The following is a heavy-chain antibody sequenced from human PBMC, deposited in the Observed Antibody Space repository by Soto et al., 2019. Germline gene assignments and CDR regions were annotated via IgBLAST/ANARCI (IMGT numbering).Heavy chain of an antibody. CDR1: GYTFTSYY. CDR3: ARDQGDSSSANYYYGMDV. V-gene: IGHV1-46*01. D-gene: IGHD6-6*01. CDR2: INPSGGST. Sequence: ASVKVSCRASGYTFTSYYMHWVRQAPGQGLEWMGIINPSGGSTSYAQKFQGRVTMTRDTSTSTVYMELSSLRSEDTAVYHCARDQGDSSSANYYYGMDVWGQWTTVTAP. J-gene: IGHJ6*02.